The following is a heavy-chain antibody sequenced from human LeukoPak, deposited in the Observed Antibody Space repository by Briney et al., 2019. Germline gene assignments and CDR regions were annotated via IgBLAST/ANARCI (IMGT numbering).Heavy chain of an antibody. CDR1: GFTFSGFW. V-gene: IGHV3-7*03. CDR3: ARGGRFLEWLLSDY. J-gene: IGHJ4*02. CDR2: INSDGSEG. Sequence: GGSLRLSCAVSGFTFSGFWMSWSRQAPGKGLEWVASINSDGSEGYYADVVKGRFTISRDNAKNSLYLQINSLRAEDTAVYYCARGGRFLEWLLSDYWGQGTLVTVSS. D-gene: IGHD3-3*01.